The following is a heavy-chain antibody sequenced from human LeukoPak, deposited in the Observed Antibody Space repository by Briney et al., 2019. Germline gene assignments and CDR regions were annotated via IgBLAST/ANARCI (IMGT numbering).Heavy chain of an antibody. CDR3: ARREQTDDYGDYSNWFDP. J-gene: IGHJ5*02. CDR2: IYYSGST. CDR1: GGSISSSSYY. D-gene: IGHD4-17*01. Sequence: SQTLPLTCTVSGGSISSSSYYWGWIRQPPGKGLEWIGSIYYSGSTYYNPSLTSRVTTSVDTSKNQFSLKLSSVTAADTAVYYCARREQTDDYGDYSNWFDPWGQGTLVTVSS. V-gene: IGHV4-39*01.